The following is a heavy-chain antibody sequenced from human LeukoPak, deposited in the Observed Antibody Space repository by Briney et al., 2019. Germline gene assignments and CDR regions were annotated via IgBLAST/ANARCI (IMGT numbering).Heavy chain of an antibody. J-gene: IGHJ6*03. D-gene: IGHD2/OR15-2a*01. Sequence: SETLSLTCTVSGGSISSSYYYWAWIRQPPGKGLEWIGSVYYSGSTYYNPSLKSRVTISVDTSKNQFSLKLSSVTAADTAMYYCARDYCSSTTCRSYYMDVWGKRTTVTLSS. CDR1: GGSISSSYYY. V-gene: IGHV4-39*07. CDR2: VYYSGST. CDR3: ARDYCSSTTCRSYYMDV.